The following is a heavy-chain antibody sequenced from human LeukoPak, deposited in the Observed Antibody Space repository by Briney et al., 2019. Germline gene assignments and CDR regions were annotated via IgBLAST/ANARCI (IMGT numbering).Heavy chain of an antibody. D-gene: IGHD3-10*01. J-gene: IGHJ4*02. CDR3: ATTRATYYYGSGSGDY. CDR2: IYSGGST. CDR1: GFTVSSNY. Sequence: GGSLRLSCAASGFTVSSNYMSWVRQAPGKGLEWVSVIYSGGSTYYADSVKGRFTISRDNSKNTLYLQMNSLRAEDTAVYYCATTRATYYYGSGSGDYWGQGTLVTVSS. V-gene: IGHV3-66*01.